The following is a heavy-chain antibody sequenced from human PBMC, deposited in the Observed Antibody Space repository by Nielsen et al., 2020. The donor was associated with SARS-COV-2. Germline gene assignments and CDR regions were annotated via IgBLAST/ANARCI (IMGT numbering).Heavy chain of an antibody. Sequence: SETLSLTCSVSGDSIRNSRYYWTWVRQLPGRGPEWIGNIHYTGSANYSPSLKSRLSMSLEASRNQFSLSVKSMTAADSAEYYCVRGIDYGGNPNWFDPWGQGTLVTVSS. J-gene: IGHJ5*02. V-gene: IGHV4-31*03. D-gene: IGHD4-23*01. CDR3: VRGIDYGGNPNWFDP. CDR1: GDSIRNSRYY. CDR2: IHYTGSA.